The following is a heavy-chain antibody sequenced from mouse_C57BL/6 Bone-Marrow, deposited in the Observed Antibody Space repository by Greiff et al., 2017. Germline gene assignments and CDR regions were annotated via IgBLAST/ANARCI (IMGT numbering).Heavy chain of an antibody. CDR2: INPNNGGT. V-gene: IGHV1-26*01. D-gene: IGHD4-1*01. Sequence: VQLQQSGPELVKPGASVKISCKASGYTFTDYYMNWVKQSHGKSLEWIGDINPNNGGTSYNQKFKGKATLTVDKSSSTAYMELRSLTSEDSAVYYCARGGPGGCAYWGQGTLVTVSA. J-gene: IGHJ3*01. CDR3: ARGGPGGCAY. CDR1: GYTFTDYY.